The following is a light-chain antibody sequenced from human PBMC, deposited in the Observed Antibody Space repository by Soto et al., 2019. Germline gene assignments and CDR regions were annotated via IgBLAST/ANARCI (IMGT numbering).Light chain of an antibody. Sequence: SYELTQPPSVSVATGQTATITCGGRNIGSKSVHWYQQKPGQAPVLVVFDDSDRPSGIPGRFSGSNFGETATLTISGVEGGDEAEHYSQVWARSSHQWVLGGGTKGTVL. CDR3: QVWARSSHQWV. CDR1: NIGSKS. V-gene: IGLV3-21*02. J-gene: IGLJ3*02. CDR2: DDS.